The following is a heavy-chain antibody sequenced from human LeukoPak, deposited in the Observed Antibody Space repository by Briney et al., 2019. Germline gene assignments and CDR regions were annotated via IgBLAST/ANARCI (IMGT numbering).Heavy chain of an antibody. CDR3: ARAMIVATCFFDY. CDR1: GFTFSNYW. Sequence: PGGSLRLSCVASGFTFSNYWMHWVRQVPGKGLEWVSPITSSSSYIYYADSVKGRFTISRDNAKNSLYLQMNSLRAEDTAVYYCARAMIVATCFFDYWGQGTLVTVSS. D-gene: IGHD5-12*01. CDR2: ITSSSSYI. V-gene: IGHV3-21*06. J-gene: IGHJ4*02.